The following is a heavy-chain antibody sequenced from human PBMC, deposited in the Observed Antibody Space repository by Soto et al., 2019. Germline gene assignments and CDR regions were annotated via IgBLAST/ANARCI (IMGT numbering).Heavy chain of an antibody. Sequence: SETLSLTCAVYGGSFSGYYWSWIRQPPGKGLEWIGYIYHSGSTNYNPSLKSRVTISTDTSNNQFSLRLSSVTAADTAVYYCARGLRHGMATSYYFDYWGQGTLVTVSS. V-gene: IGHV4-59*01. D-gene: IGHD5-12*01. CDR1: GGSFSGYY. J-gene: IGHJ4*02. CDR2: IYHSGST. CDR3: ARGLRHGMATSYYFDY.